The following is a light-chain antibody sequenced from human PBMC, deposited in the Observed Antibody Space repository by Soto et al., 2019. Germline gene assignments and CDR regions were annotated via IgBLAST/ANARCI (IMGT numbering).Light chain of an antibody. CDR1: QTISSNY. CDR3: QQYGSP. V-gene: IGKV3-20*01. Sequence: EIVLTQSPGTLSLSPGARATLSCRASQTISSNYLAWYQQKPGQAPRLLIYGSANRATGIPDRFSGSGSGTDFTLTISRLEPEAFAVYYCQQYGSPFGQGTKVEIK. CDR2: GSA. J-gene: IGKJ1*01.